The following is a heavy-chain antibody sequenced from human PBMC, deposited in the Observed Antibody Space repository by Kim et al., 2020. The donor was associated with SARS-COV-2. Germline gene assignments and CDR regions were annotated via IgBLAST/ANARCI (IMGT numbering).Heavy chain of an antibody. CDR1: GYTFTSYA. D-gene: IGHD4-4*01. J-gene: IGHJ6*02. V-gene: IGHV7-4-1*02. Sequence: ASVKVSCKASGYTFTSYAMNWVRQAPGQGLEWMGWINTNTGNPTYAQGFTGRFVFSLDTSVSTAYLQISSLKAEDTAVYYCARERMTTVTTSDYYYYYYGMDVWGQGTTVTVSS. CDR3: ARERMTTVTTSDYYYYYYGMDV. CDR2: INTNTGNP.